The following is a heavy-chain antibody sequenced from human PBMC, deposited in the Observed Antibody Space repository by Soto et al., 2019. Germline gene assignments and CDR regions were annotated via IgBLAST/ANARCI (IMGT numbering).Heavy chain of an antibody. CDR3: AAETCGGDCYYYYGMDV. CDR1: GGTFSSYA. Sequence: QVQLVQSGAEVKKPGSSVKVSCKASGGTFSSYAISWVPQAPGQGLEWMGGIIPIFGTANYAQKFQGRVTITADESTSTAYMELSSLRSEDTAVYYCAAETCGGDCYYYYGMDVWGQGTTVTVSS. J-gene: IGHJ6*02. V-gene: IGHV1-69*01. D-gene: IGHD2-21*02. CDR2: IIPIFGTA.